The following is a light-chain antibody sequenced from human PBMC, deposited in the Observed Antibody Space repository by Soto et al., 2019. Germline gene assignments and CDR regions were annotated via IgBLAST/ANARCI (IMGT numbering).Light chain of an antibody. J-gene: IGKJ5*01. Sequence: LVLTQSPVTVSLSPGDRATLSCRASQSVSTYLAWYRQTPGHPPRLLIYDTSNRATGIPPRFSGSRSGTEFTLTISSLEPEDFAVYYCHQRNTFGQGTRLEI. CDR3: HQRNT. CDR2: DTS. CDR1: QSVSTY. V-gene: IGKV3-11*01.